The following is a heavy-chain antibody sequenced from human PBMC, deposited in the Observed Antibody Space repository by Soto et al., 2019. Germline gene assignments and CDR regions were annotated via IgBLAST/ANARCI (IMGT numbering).Heavy chain of an antibody. CDR1: GYTFTSYY. V-gene: IGHV1-46*03. D-gene: IGHD1-1*01. CDR3: ARERRKDNWFDP. J-gene: IGHJ5*02. Sequence: QVQLVQSGAEVKKPEASVKVSCKASGYTFTSYYMHWVRQAPGQGLEWMGIINPSGGSTSYAQKFQGRVSMTRDTSTSTVYMELSSLRSEDTAVYYCARERRKDNWFDPWGQGTLVTVSS. CDR2: INPSGGST.